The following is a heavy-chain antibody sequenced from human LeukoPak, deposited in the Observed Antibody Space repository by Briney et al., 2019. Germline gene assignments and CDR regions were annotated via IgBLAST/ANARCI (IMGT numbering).Heavy chain of an antibody. CDR1: GGSISSYY. Sequence: SETLSLTCTVSGGSISSYYWSWIRQPPGKGLEWIGYIYTSGSTNYNPSLKSRVTISVDTSKNQFSLKLSSVTAADTAVYYCARKVAAANYYYYYMDVWGKGTTVTVSS. CDR2: IYTSGST. CDR3: ARKVAAANYYYYYMDV. D-gene: IGHD2-2*01. J-gene: IGHJ6*03. V-gene: IGHV4-4*09.